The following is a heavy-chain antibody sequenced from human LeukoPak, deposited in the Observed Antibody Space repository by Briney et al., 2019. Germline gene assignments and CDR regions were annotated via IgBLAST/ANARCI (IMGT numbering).Heavy chain of an antibody. Sequence: GGSLRLSCAASGFTFSSYAMSWVRQAPGKGLEWVSAISGSGGSTYYADSVKGRFTISRDNSKNTLYLQMNSLRAEDTAVYYCAKVWTYYYDSSGYSTNYYFDYWGQGTLVTVSS. D-gene: IGHD3-22*01. CDR2: ISGSGGST. V-gene: IGHV3-23*01. J-gene: IGHJ4*02. CDR1: GFTFSSYA. CDR3: AKVWTYYYDSSGYSTNYYFDY.